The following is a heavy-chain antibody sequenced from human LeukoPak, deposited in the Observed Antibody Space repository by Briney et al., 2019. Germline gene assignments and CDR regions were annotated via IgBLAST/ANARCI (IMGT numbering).Heavy chain of an antibody. D-gene: IGHD1/OR15-1a*01. Sequence: PGGSLRLSCAASGFTFSSYGMHWVRQAPGKGLEWVAVISYDGSNKYYADSVKGRFTISRDNSKNTLYLQMNSLRAEDTAVYYCASRSINWYRGNNWFDPWGQGTLVTVSS. V-gene: IGHV3-30*03. CDR3: ASRSINWYRGNNWFDP. CDR2: ISYDGSNK. CDR1: GFTFSSYG. J-gene: IGHJ5*02.